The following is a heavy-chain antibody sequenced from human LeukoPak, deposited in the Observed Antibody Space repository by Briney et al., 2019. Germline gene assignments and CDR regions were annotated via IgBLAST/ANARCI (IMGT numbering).Heavy chain of an antibody. D-gene: IGHD6-6*01. CDR1: GFTFRRHA. Sequence: PGGSLRLSCAPSGFTFRRHAMHWVRQAPGKGLEWVAFIKYDGSERRYADSVKGRFTISRDNSKNTLYLQMNSLRAEDTAVYYCAAGGRYSSSYYFDYWGQGTLVTVSS. CDR2: IKYDGSER. J-gene: IGHJ4*02. CDR3: AAGGRYSSSYYFDY. V-gene: IGHV3-30*02.